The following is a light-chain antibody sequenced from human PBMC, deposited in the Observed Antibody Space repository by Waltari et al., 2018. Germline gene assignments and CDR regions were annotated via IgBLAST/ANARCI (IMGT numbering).Light chain of an antibody. CDR3: QVWDITSDHFV. J-gene: IGLJ1*01. Sequence: SYVLTQPPSVSVAPGQTARITCGGNNIGSKSVHWYQQKPGQAPVLVVYDNSDRPSGVPERFAGSNSGHTATLTISRVEAGDEADYYCQVWDITSDHFVFGTGTKVTVL. CDR2: DNS. V-gene: IGLV3-21*02. CDR1: NIGSKS.